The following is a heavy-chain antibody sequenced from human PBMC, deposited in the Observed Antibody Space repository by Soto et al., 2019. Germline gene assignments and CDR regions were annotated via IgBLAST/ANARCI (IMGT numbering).Heavy chain of an antibody. V-gene: IGHV3-7*01. CDR1: GFSFSSYW. Sequence: PGGSLRLSCAASGFSFSSYWMSWVRQAPGKGPEWVAIVSLDGRDKTYADSVKGRFTISRDNAKNSLFLQMNSLRAEDTAVYYCARDYGDKFYYYMDVWGKGTTVTVSS. J-gene: IGHJ6*03. D-gene: IGHD4-17*01. CDR3: ARDYGDKFYYYMDV. CDR2: VSLDGRDK.